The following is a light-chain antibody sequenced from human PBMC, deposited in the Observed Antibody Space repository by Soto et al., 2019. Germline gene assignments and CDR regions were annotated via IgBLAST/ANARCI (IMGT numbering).Light chain of an antibody. CDR2: GAS. CDR1: QSVGSSY. CDR3: QQYVSSPRT. V-gene: IGKV3-20*01. J-gene: IGKJ1*01. Sequence: EVVVTQSPGTLSLSPGERATLSCRASQSVGSSYLAWYQQKPGQAPRLLIYGASSRATGIPDRFSGSGSGTDFTLTISRLEPEDFALYYCQQYVSSPRTFGQGTKVDIK.